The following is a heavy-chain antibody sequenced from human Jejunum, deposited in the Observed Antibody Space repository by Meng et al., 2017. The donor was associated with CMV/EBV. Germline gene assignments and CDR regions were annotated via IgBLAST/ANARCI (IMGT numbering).Heavy chain of an antibody. CDR2: ISYGGNNK. Sequence: SLKISFAGSGFVFTNYDLQWVRQAPGKGLEWVALISYGGNNKYYSDSVEGRFAISRDDSKSTLYLQMNSLRDEDTAVYYCAGAGDLGQGTLVTVSS. D-gene: IGHD6-19*01. J-gene: IGHJ4*02. CDR1: GFVFTNYD. V-gene: IGHV3-30*09. CDR3: AGAGD.